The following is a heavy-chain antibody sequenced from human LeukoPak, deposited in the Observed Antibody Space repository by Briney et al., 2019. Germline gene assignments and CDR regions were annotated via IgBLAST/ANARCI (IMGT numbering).Heavy chain of an antibody. V-gene: IGHV4-61*01. Sequence: SETLSLTCTVSGGSVSSGSYYWSWIRQPPGKGLEWIGYIYYSWSTNYNPSLKSRVTISVDTSKNQFSLKLNSVTAADTAVYYCARFSIVVVPAAMKRDYYFDYWGQGTLVTVSS. CDR1: GGSVSSGSYY. J-gene: IGHJ4*02. CDR2: IYYSWST. D-gene: IGHD2-2*01. CDR3: ARFSIVVVPAAMKRDYYFDY.